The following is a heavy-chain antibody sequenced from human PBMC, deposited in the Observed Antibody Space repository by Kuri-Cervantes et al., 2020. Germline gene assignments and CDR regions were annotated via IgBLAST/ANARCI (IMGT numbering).Heavy chain of an antibody. J-gene: IGHJ4*02. Sequence: GESLKISCAASGFTFSSYSMNWVRQAPGKGLEWVSAISGSGGSTYYADSVKGRFTISRDNSKNTLYLQMNSLRAEDTAVYYCAKDQWGELLMSELLSWGQGTLVTVSS. CDR2: ISGSGGST. CDR1: GFTFSSYS. CDR3: AKDQWGELLMSELLS. D-gene: IGHD1-26*01. V-gene: IGHV3-23*01.